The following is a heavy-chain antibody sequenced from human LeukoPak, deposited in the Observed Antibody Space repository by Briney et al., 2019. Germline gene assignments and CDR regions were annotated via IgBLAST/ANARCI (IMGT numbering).Heavy chain of an antibody. J-gene: IGHJ4*02. Sequence: GGSLRLSCAASGFTFDDYAMHWVRQAPGKGLEWVSLIIGDGTNTYYADSVKGRFTISRDNSKNSLYLQMNSLRTEDTALYYCAKHGSSGSYSDYWGQGTLVTVSS. D-gene: IGHD1-26*01. CDR1: GFTFDDYA. CDR2: IIGDGTNT. V-gene: IGHV3-43*02. CDR3: AKHGSSGSYSDY.